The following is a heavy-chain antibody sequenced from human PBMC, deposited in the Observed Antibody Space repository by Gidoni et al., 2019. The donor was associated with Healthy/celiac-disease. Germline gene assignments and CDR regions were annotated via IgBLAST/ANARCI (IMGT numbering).Heavy chain of an antibody. CDR2: IIPIFGTA. V-gene: IGHV1-69*06. D-gene: IGHD6-6*01. CDR1: GGTFSSYA. CDR3: ARDNVGSSRYYYYGMDV. J-gene: IGHJ6*02. Sequence: QVQLVQSGAEVKKPGSSVKVSCKASGGTFSSYAISWVRQAPGQGLEWMGGIIPIFGTANDAQKFQGRVTITADKSTSTAYMELSSLRSEDTAVYYCARDNVGSSRYYYYGMDVWGQGTTVTVSS.